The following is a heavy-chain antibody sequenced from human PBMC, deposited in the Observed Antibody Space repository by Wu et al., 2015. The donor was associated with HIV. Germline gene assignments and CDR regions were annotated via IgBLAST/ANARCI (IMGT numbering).Heavy chain of an antibody. Sequence: QAQLVQSGAEVKKPGASVKVSCKASGYTFTGHYIHWVRQAPGQGLEWMGSINPNGGGTNYAQNFQGRVTLSRDTYITTAYMELRSLTSDDTALYFCARVISSWPSGAFDIWGQGTMVTVSS. D-gene: IGHD6-13*01. CDR2: INPNGGGT. V-gene: IGHV1-2*02. CDR3: ARVISSWPSGAFDI. J-gene: IGHJ3*02. CDR1: GYTFTGHY.